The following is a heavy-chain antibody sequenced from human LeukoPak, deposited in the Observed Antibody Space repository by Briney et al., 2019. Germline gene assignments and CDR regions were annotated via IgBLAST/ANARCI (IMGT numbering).Heavy chain of an antibody. V-gene: IGHV3-48*04. Sequence: GGSLRLSCAASGFTFSSYSMNWVRQAPGKGLEWVSYISSSSSTIYYADSVKGRFTISRDNAKNSLYLQMNSLRAEDTAVYYCARFYRGYPDYWGQGTLVTVSS. D-gene: IGHD3-10*01. J-gene: IGHJ4*02. CDR2: ISSSSSTI. CDR1: GFTFSSYS. CDR3: ARFYRGYPDY.